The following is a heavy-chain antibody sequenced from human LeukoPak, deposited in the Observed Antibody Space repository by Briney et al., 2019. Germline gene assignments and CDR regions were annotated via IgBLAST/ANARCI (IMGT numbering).Heavy chain of an antibody. CDR2: IYSDGST. CDR3: ARDPGYSYGYDY. Sequence: GGSLRLSCAASGFTVSDNYMSWVHQAPGKGLEWVSVIYSDGSTYYADSVKGRFTISRDNSKNTVYLQMNSLRAEDTAVYYCARDPGYSYGYDYWGQGTLVTVSS. V-gene: IGHV3-66*01. J-gene: IGHJ4*02. CDR1: GFTVSDNY. D-gene: IGHD5-18*01.